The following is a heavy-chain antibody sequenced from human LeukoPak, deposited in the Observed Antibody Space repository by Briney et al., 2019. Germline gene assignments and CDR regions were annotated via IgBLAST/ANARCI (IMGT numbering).Heavy chain of an antibody. CDR2: IYYSGST. CDR1: GGSFSGYY. J-gene: IGHJ3*02. CDR3: ARVGRITMIVVGDAFDI. V-gene: IGHV4-59*01. D-gene: IGHD3-22*01. Sequence: PSETLSLTCAVYGGSFSGYYWSWIRQPPGKGLEWIGYIYYSGSTNYNPSLKSRVTISVDTSKNQFSLKLSSVTAADTAVYYCARVGRITMIVVGDAFDIWGQGTMVTVSS.